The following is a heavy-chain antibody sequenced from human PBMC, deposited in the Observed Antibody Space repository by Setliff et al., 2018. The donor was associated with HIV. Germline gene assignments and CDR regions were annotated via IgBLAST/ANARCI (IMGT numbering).Heavy chain of an antibody. CDR2: VYHSGST. CDR1: GYSVNSDYL. J-gene: IGHJ4*02. CDR3: ARRADYDGSGSPFDY. Sequence: PSETLSLTCTVSGYSVNSDYLWCWIRQPPGKGLEWIGSVYHSGSTYYNPSLKGRVTTSIDTSKNQFSLKLSSVTAADTAVYYCARRADYDGSGSPFDYWGQGTLVTVSS. D-gene: IGHD3-10*01. V-gene: IGHV4-38-2*02.